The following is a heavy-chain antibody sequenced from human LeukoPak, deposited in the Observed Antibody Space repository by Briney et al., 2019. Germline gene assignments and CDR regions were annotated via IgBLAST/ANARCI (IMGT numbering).Heavy chain of an antibody. CDR3: AREKYYYDSSGYYYYWFDP. CDR1: GYTFTSYG. CDR2: ISAYDGNT. Sequence: ASVKVSCKASGYTFTSYGISWVRQAPGQGLEWMGWISAYDGNTNYAQKLQGRVTMTTDTSTSTAYMELRSLRSDDTAVYYCAREKYYYDSSGYYYYWFDPWGQGTLVTVSS. J-gene: IGHJ5*02. V-gene: IGHV1-18*01. D-gene: IGHD3-22*01.